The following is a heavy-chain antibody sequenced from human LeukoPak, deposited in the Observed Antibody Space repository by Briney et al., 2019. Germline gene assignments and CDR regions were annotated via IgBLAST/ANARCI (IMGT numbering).Heavy chain of an antibody. Sequence: RGSLRLSCAASGFTFSSYSMNWVRQAPGKGLEWVSYISSSSSTIYCADSVKGRFTISRDNAKNSLYLQMNSLRDEDTAVYYCARDSQAAAGVYYFDYWGQGTLVTVSS. CDR3: ARDSQAAAGVYYFDY. V-gene: IGHV3-48*02. CDR1: GFTFSSYS. CDR2: ISSSSSTI. J-gene: IGHJ4*02. D-gene: IGHD6-13*01.